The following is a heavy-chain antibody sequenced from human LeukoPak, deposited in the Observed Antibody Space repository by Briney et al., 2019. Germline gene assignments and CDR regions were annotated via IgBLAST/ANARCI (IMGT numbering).Heavy chain of an antibody. CDR2: IYYSGST. CDR3: ARAKFRMVRGVITYFDY. CDR1: GGSISSYY. J-gene: IGHJ4*02. D-gene: IGHD3-10*01. Sequence: SETLSLTCTVSGGSISSYYWSWIRQPPGKGLEWIGYIYYSGSTNYNPSLKSRVTISVDTSKNQFSLKLSSVTAADTAVYYCARAKFRMVRGVITYFDYWGQGTLVTVSS. V-gene: IGHV4-59*01.